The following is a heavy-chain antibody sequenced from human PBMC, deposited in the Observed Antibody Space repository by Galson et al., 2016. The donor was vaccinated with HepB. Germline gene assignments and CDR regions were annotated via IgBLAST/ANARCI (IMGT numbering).Heavy chain of an antibody. CDR2: INYSGST. D-gene: IGHD3-16*01. CDR3: ARLGGAYTRGGMDV. J-gene: IGHJ6*02. V-gene: IGHV4-39*07. Sequence: QTPGEGLAWMGSINYSGSTYYNPSLKSRLTMSQDTSKNQLYMKLYSVTAADTALYYCARLGGAYTRGGMDVWGQGITVTVSS.